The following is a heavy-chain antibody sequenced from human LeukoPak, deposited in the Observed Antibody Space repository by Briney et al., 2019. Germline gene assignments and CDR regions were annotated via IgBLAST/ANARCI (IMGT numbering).Heavy chain of an antibody. CDR3: ARGILSYHHSYGNNWFDP. CDR1: GDSISSGDYY. J-gene: IGHJ5*02. D-gene: IGHD5-18*01. CDR2: INHSGST. Sequence: SETLSLTCTVSGDSISSGDYYWSWIRQPPGKGLEWIGEINHSGSTNYNPSLKSRVTISVDTSKNQFSLKLSSVTAADTAVYYCARGILSYHHSYGNNWFDPWGQGTLVTVSS. V-gene: IGHV4-39*07.